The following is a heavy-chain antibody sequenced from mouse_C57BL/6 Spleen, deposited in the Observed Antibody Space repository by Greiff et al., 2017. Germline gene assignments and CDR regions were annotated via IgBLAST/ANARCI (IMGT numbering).Heavy chain of an antibody. CDR2: IYPGDGDT. CDR1: GYAFSSYW. Sequence: VQLQQSGAELVKPGASVKISCKASGYAFSSYWMNWVKQRPGKGLEWIGKIYPGDGDTNYNGKFKGKATLTADKSSSTAYMQLSSLTSEDSAVYFCARKGGTPYAMDYWGQGTSVTVSS. V-gene: IGHV1-80*01. J-gene: IGHJ4*01. CDR3: ARKGGTPYAMDY. D-gene: IGHD2-14*01.